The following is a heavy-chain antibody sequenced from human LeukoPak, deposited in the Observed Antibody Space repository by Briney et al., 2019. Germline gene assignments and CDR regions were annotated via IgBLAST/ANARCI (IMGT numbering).Heavy chain of an antibody. J-gene: IGHJ4*02. CDR2: IFYSGST. D-gene: IGHD3-22*01. CDR3: ARRAYSRAYYYFDY. Sequence: SETLSLTCTVSGGSISSYYWSWIRQPPGKRPEWIGYIFYSGSTNYNPSLQSRVTISIDTSKNQFSLKLSSVTAADTAVYYCARRAYSRAYYYFDYWGQGTLVTVSS. CDR1: GGSISSYY. V-gene: IGHV4-59*01.